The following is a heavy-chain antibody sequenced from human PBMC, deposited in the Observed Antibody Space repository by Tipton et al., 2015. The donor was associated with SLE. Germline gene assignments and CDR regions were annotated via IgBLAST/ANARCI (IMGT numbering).Heavy chain of an antibody. Sequence: TLSLTCTVSGDSISTDYSYWSWIRQPAGKGLEWIGHIYTSGSTNYNPSLKSRVAISIDTSKNQFSLKLSSVTAADTAVYYCARRPHHYYYGMDVWGQGTTVTVSS. J-gene: IGHJ6*02. V-gene: IGHV4-61*09. CDR3: ARRPHHYYYGMDV. CDR2: IYTSGST. CDR1: GDSISTDYSY.